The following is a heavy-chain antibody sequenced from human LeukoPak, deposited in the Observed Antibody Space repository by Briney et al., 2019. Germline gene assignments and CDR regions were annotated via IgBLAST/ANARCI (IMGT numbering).Heavy chain of an antibody. D-gene: IGHD2-8*01. CDR3: ARDLRSLMDYFDY. Sequence: ASVKVSCKASGYTFTSYDINWVRQAPGQGLEWMGCLNPSSGATNYEQKFQGRVTMTRDTSISTAYMELSNLRSDDTAVYYCARDLRSLMDYFDYWGQETLVTVSS. CDR2: LNPSSGAT. V-gene: IGHV1-2*02. CDR1: GYTFTSYD. J-gene: IGHJ4*02.